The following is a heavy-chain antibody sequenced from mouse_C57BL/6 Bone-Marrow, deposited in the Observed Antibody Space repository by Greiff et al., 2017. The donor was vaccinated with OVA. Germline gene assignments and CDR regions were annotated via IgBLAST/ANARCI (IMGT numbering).Heavy chain of an antibody. CDR1: GYAFTNYL. CDR2: INPGSGGT. CDR3: ARSYHGNYEGFAY. Sequence: QVQLKESGAELVRPGTSVKVSCKASGYAFTNYLIELVKQRPGQGLEWIGVINPGSGGTTYNEKFKGKATLTADKSSSTAYMQLSSLTSEDSAVYFCARSYHGNYEGFAYWGQGTLVTVSA. J-gene: IGHJ3*01. D-gene: IGHD2-1*01. V-gene: IGHV1-54*01.